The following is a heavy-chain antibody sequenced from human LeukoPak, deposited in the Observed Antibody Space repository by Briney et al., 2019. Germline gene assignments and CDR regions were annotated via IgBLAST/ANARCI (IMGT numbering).Heavy chain of an antibody. V-gene: IGHV3-7*01. D-gene: IGHD5-12*01. CDR1: GFIFRTYW. CDR2: IKQDGSDK. Sequence: GGSLRLSCAASGFIFRTYWMYWVRQAPGKGLEWVANIKQDGSDKYYVDSVKGRFTISRDNTKNSVYLQMNSLRAEDTAVYYCARDSDVATYDYWGQGTLVTVSS. CDR3: ARDSDVATYDY. J-gene: IGHJ4*02.